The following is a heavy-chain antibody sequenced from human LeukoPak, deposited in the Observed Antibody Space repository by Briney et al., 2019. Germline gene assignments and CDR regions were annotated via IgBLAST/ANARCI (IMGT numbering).Heavy chain of an antibody. D-gene: IGHD6-25*01. Sequence: PGGSLRLSCVDSGFTFSTYTMNSVRQAPGKGLEWVSSITGSSSYKYYADSVKGRFTISRDNAKNSLFLQLNSLRAEDTAVYYCARAGRLPHPQYYFDSWGQGTLVTVSS. CDR3: ARAGRLPHPQYYFDS. CDR2: ITGSSSYK. J-gene: IGHJ4*02. CDR1: GFTFSTYT. V-gene: IGHV3-21*01.